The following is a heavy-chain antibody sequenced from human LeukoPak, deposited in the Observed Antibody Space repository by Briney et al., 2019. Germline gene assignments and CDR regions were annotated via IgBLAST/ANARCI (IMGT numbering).Heavy chain of an antibody. CDR2: ISRNGGST. J-gene: IGHJ4*02. Sequence: PGGSLRLSCSASGFTFSSFAMHWVRQAPGKGLEYVAAISRNGGSTYYADSVKGRFTISRDNSKNTLYLQMSSLRVEDTAVYLCVKDLRSDFMGVLSRYLSYWGQGTLVTVSS. D-gene: IGHD2/OR15-2a*01. V-gene: IGHV3-64D*09. CDR1: GFTFSSFA. CDR3: VKDLRSDFMGVLSRYLSY.